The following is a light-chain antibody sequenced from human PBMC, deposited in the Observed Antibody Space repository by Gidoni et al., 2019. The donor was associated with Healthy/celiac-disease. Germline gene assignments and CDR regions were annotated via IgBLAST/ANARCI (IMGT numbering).Light chain of an antibody. CDR1: QSVSSN. CDR3: QQPPLT. V-gene: IGKV3-15*01. J-gene: IGKJ4*01. Sequence: EIVMTQSPATLSVSPGERATLSCRASQSVSSNLAWYQQKPGQAPRLLIYCASTRATGIPARFSGSGSGTEFTLTISSLQSEDFAVYYCQQPPLTFGGGTKVEIK. CDR2: CAS.